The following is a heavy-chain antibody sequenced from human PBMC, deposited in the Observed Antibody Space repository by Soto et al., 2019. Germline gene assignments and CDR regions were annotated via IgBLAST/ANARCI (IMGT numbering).Heavy chain of an antibody. Sequence: QAQLVESGGGVVQPGRSLRLSCAASGFTFNIYALHWVRQAPGKGLEWVAVISFDGTKKYYSDSVKCRITISRDNLKNTLYLEMSNLRVEDAALYFCAREDDYGYRYINYGLDVWGQGTTVTVSS. V-gene: IGHV3-30-3*01. CDR1: GFTFNIYA. J-gene: IGHJ6*02. CDR3: AREDDYGYRYINYGLDV. CDR2: ISFDGTKK. D-gene: IGHD4-17*01.